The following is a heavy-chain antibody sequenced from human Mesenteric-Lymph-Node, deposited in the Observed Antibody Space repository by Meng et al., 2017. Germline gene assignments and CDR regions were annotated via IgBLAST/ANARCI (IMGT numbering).Heavy chain of an antibody. J-gene: IGHJ5*02. CDR2: IYNSGST. CDR3: ARTNYGDYNWFDP. Sequence: EQPRALGPGPLKPSQTLSLNRTVSGGSISSSNYYWSWIRWPPGKGLEWSGHIYNSGSTYYNPSLKSRITISVDTSKNQFSLKLSSVTAADTAVYYCARTNYGDYNWFDPWGQGTLVTVSS. V-gene: IGHV4-30-4*01. CDR1: GGSISSSNYY. D-gene: IGHD4-17*01.